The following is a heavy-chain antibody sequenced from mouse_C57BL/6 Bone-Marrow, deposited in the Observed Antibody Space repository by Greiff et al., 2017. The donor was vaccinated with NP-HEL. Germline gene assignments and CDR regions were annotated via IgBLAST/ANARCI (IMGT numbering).Heavy chain of an antibody. Sequence: EVKLMESGPELVKPGASVKISCKASGYTFTDYYMNWVKQSHGKSLEWIGDINPNNGGTSYNQKFKGKATLTVDKSSSTAYMELRSLTSEDSAVYYCARNDYHRRYYAMDYWGQGTSVTVSS. V-gene: IGHV1-26*01. CDR1: GYTFTDYY. CDR3: ARNDYHRRYYAMDY. D-gene: IGHD2-4*01. CDR2: INPNNGGT. J-gene: IGHJ4*01.